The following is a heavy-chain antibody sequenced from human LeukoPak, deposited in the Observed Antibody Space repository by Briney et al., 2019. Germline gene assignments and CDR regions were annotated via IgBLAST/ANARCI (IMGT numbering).Heavy chain of an antibody. J-gene: IGHJ4*02. V-gene: IGHV3-48*03. CDR1: GFTFSSYE. CDR3: ARGLIYFEV. Sequence: GGSLRLSCAASGFTFSSYEMNWVRQAPGKGLEWVSYISSSGSTIYYADSVKGRFTISRDNANNAVYLQMDTLRVEDTAVYYCARGLIYFEVWGQGTLVSVSS. CDR2: ISSSGSTI. D-gene: IGHD3-9*01.